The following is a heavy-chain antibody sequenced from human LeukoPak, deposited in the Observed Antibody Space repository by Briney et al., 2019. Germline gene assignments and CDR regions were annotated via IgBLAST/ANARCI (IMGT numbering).Heavy chain of an antibody. CDR2: IYYSGST. D-gene: IGHD5-12*01. CDR3: ARGGDSGYDSYYFDY. Sequence: PSETLSLTCTVSGGSISSYYWSWIRQPPGKGLEWIGYIYYSGSTNYNPSLKSRVTISVDTSKNQFSLKLSSVTAADTAVYYCARGGDSGYDSYYFDYWGQGTLVTVSS. V-gene: IGHV4-59*01. CDR1: GGSISSYY. J-gene: IGHJ4*02.